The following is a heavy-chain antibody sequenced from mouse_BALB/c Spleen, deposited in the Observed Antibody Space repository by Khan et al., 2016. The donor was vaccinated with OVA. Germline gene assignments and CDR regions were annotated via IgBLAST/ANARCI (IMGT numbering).Heavy chain of an antibody. CDR2: IYPGDGDT. V-gene: IGHV1-87*01. CDR1: GYSFTSYW. D-gene: IGHD2-1*01. CDR3: ARGRYGNWYFDV. Sequence: QVQLQQSGAELARPGASVKLSCKASGYSFTSYWMQWVKQRPGQGLEWLGAIYPGDGDTRYTQKFKGKATLPADNSSSTAYMHLSSLASEYSAIDYCARGRYGNWYFDVWGAGTTVTVSS. J-gene: IGHJ1*01.